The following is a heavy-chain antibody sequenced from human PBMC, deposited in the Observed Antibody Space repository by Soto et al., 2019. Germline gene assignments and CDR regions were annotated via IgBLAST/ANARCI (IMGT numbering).Heavy chain of an antibody. CDR3: ARLGIGWEFPFDY. J-gene: IGHJ4*02. CDR2: IYHSGSN. CDR1: GGSVSNDAYY. Sequence: QVQLQESGPGLVKPSETLSLTCIVSGGSVSNDAYYWSWIRQPPGKGLEGIWYIYHSGSNYYNPPLKSRVTISADTSANQFSLKVSSVTAADKAVYYCARLGIGWEFPFDYWGQGTLVNVSS. V-gene: IGHV4-61*08. D-gene: IGHD1-26*01.